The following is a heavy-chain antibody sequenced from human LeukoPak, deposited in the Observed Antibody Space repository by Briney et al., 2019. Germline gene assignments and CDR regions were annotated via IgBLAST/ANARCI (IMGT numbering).Heavy chain of an antibody. J-gene: IGHJ4*02. D-gene: IGHD3-22*01. V-gene: IGHV4-34*01. CDR1: GGSFSGYY. Sequence: KPSETLSLTCAVYGGSFSGYYWSWIRQPPGKGLEWIGEINHSGSTNYNPSLKSRVTISVDTSKNQFSLKLSSVTAADTAVYYCALWDLSSGYLFDYWGQGTLVTVSS. CDR3: ALWDLSSGYLFDY. CDR2: INHSGST.